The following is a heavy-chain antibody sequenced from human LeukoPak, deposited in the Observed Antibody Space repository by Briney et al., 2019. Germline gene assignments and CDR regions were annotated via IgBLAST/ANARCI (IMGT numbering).Heavy chain of an antibody. J-gene: IGHJ6*02. CDR2: ISGSGGST. CDR3: ASAPYSGSYYPYYYGMDV. D-gene: IGHD1-26*01. CDR1: GFTFNNYA. Sequence: GGSLRLSCAASGFTFNNYAMSWVRQAPGKGLEWVSAISGSGGSTYYADSVKGRFTISRDNSKNTLYLQMNSLRAEDTAVYYCASAPYSGSYYPYYYGMDVWGQGTTVTVSS. V-gene: IGHV3-23*01.